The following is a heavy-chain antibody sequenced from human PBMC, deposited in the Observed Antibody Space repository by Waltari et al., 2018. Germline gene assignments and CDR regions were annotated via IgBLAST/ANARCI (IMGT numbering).Heavy chain of an antibody. CDR1: GGSFSGYY. CDR3: ARGRKPGIAAAGWFDP. Sequence: QVQLPQWGAGLLKPSETLSLTCAVYGGSFSGYYWSCIRQPPGKGLEWIGEINHSGSTNYNPSLKSRVTISVDTSKNQFSLKLSSVTAADTAVYYCARGRKPGIAAAGWFDPWGQGTLVTVSS. D-gene: IGHD6-13*01. V-gene: IGHV4-34*01. CDR2: INHSGST. J-gene: IGHJ5*02.